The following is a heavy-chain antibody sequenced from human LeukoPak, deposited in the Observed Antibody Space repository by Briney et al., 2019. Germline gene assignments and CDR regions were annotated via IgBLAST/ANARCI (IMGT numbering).Heavy chain of an antibody. CDR1: GGSISSYY. J-gene: IGHJ4*02. CDR3: ARVVSASRITIFGVVIDYFDY. Sequence: SETLSLTCTVSGGSISSYYWSWIRQPPGKGLGWIGYIYYSGSTNYNPSLKSRVTISVDTSKNQFSLELSSVTAADTAVYYCARVVSASRITIFGVVIDYFDYWGQGTLVTVSS. CDR2: IYYSGST. V-gene: IGHV4-59*01. D-gene: IGHD3-3*01.